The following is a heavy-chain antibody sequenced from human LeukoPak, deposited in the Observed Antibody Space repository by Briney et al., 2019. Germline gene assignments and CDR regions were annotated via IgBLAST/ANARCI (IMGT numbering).Heavy chain of an antibody. V-gene: IGHV4-39*01. Sequence: PSETLSLTCTVSGGSISSDTYYWGWIRQPPGKGLEWIGHIYYSGSTYYNPSLKSRVTISVDTSKNQFSLKLSSVTAADTAVYYCARAPYYYGSGSYRWFDPWGQGTLVTVSS. CDR2: IYYSGST. CDR3: ARAPYYYGSGSYRWFDP. D-gene: IGHD3-10*01. CDR1: GGSISSDTYY. J-gene: IGHJ5*02.